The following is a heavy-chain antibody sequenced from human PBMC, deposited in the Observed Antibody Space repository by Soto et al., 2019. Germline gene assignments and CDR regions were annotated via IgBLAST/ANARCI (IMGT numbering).Heavy chain of an antibody. J-gene: IGHJ4*02. CDR3: AAYSPDFDY. D-gene: IGHD2-15*01. CDR1: GYTFTGYY. V-gene: IGHV1-2*02. Sequence: QVQLVQSGAEVKKPGASVKVSCKASGYTFTGYYLHWVRQAPGQGLEWMGWINPNSGGTDYAQRFQGRVTITRDMSTSTAYMELSSLRSEDTAVYYCAAYSPDFDYWGQGTLVTVSS. CDR2: INPNSGGT.